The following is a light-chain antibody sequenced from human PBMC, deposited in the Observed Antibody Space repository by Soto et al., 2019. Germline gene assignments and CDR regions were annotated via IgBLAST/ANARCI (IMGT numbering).Light chain of an antibody. J-gene: IGKJ1*01. Sequence: DIQMTQSPSTLSAFVGDRVTITCRASQSISYWVAWYQQKPGNAPKILIYDASSLASGVPSRFSGSRSGAEFTLTISSLQPDDSAIYHCQQYYTYSTFGQGTKVEIK. V-gene: IGKV1-5*01. CDR2: DAS. CDR3: QQYYTYST. CDR1: QSISYW.